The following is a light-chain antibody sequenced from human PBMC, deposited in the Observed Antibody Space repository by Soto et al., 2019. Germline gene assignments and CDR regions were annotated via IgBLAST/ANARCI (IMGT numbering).Light chain of an antibody. CDR3: SSYAASNNFYFV. Sequence: QSVLTQPPSASGSPGQSVTISCTGTSSDVGGYNYVSWYQQYPGRAPKLMIYEVPKRPSGVPDRFSGSKSGNTSSLTVSGIQAEDEADYYCSSYAASNNFYFVFGGGTKLTVL. CDR2: EVP. J-gene: IGLJ3*02. V-gene: IGLV2-8*01. CDR1: SSDVGGYNY.